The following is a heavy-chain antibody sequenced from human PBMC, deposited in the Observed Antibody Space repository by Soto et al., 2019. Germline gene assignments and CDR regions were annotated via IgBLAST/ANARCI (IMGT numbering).Heavy chain of an antibody. CDR3: ARDSIVRYYDSSGYFDY. CDR2: TYYRSKWYN. D-gene: IGHD3-22*01. Sequence: SQTLSLTCAISGDSVSSNSAAWNWIRQSPSRGLEWLGRTYYRSKWYNDYAISVKSRITINPDTSKNQFSLQLNSVTPEDTAVYYCARDSIVRYYDSSGYFDYWGQGTLVTSPQ. CDR1: GDSVSSNSAA. V-gene: IGHV6-1*01. J-gene: IGHJ4*02.